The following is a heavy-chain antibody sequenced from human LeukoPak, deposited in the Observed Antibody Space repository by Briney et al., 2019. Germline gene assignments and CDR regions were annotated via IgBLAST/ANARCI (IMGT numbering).Heavy chain of an antibody. CDR3: ARDTNYYYYMDV. V-gene: IGHV3-48*03. J-gene: IGHJ6*03. Sequence: GGSLRLSCAASGFTFSNYEMNWVRQAPGKGLEWISYISSSGSTISYADSVKGRFTISRDNAKNSLYLQMNSLRAEDTAVYYCARDTNYYYYMDVWGKGTTVTVSS. CDR1: GFTFSNYE. CDR2: ISSSGSTI. D-gene: IGHD1-26*01.